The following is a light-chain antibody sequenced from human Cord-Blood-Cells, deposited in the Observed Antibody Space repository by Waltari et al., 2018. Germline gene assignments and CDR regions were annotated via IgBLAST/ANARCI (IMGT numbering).Light chain of an antibody. J-gene: IGKJ2*01. CDR1: QSVISY. V-gene: IGKV3-11*01. CDR2: DAS. Sequence: EIVLTQSPATLSLSPGERATLSCRASQSVISYLAWYQHKPGQAPRLLIYDASNRATGIPARFSGSGSWTDFTLTISSLEPEDFAVYYCQQRSNWPPYTFGQGTKLEIK. CDR3: QQRSNWPPYT.